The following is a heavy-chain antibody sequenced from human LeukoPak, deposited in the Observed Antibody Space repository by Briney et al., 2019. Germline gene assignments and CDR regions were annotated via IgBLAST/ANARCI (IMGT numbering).Heavy chain of an antibody. CDR1: GGSISSSSYY. D-gene: IGHD2-2*01. Sequence: SETLSLTCTVSGGSISSSSYYWGWIRQPPGKGLEWFGSIYYSGSTYYNPSLKSRVTISVDTSKNQFSLKLSSVTAADTAVYYCARGGCSSTSCSYYYYYYMDVWGKGTTVTVSS. J-gene: IGHJ6*03. V-gene: IGHV4-39*07. CDR3: ARGGCSSTSCSYYYYYYMDV. CDR2: IYYSGST.